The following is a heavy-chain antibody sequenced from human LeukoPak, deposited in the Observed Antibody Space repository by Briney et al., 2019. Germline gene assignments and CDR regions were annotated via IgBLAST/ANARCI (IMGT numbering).Heavy chain of an antibody. CDR1: GFTFSDYS. CDR3: ASELKGYFDS. CDR2: ISSRSTTI. V-gene: IGHV3-48*01. Sequence: GGSLRLSGAASGFTFSDYSMNWVRQAPGKGLEWVSYISSRSTTIYYADSVKGRFTISRDNAKNSLYLQMNSLRTEDTAVYYCASELKGYFDSWGQGTLVTVSS. J-gene: IGHJ4*02.